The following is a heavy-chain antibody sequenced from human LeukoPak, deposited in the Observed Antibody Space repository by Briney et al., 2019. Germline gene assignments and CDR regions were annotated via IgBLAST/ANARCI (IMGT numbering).Heavy chain of an antibody. Sequence: PSEALSLTCTVSGGSISSSSYYWGWIRQPPGKGLEWIGSIYYSGSTYYNPSLKSRVTISVDTSKNQFSLKLSSVTAADTAVYYCARDSGGDDAFDIWGQGTMVTVSS. CDR3: ARDSGGDDAFDI. D-gene: IGHD2-21*02. V-gene: IGHV4-39*07. J-gene: IGHJ3*02. CDR1: GGSISSSSYY. CDR2: IYYSGST.